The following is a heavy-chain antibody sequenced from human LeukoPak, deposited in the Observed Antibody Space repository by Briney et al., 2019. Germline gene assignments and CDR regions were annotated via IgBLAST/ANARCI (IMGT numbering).Heavy chain of an antibody. Sequence: PGGSMRLSCAAYGFTFSSYWMSWVRQAQGKGLEWVANIKQDGSEKYYVDSVKGRFTISRDNAKNSLYLQMNSLRAEDTAVYYRARIRTSYYFDYWGQGTLVTVSS. CDR3: ARIRTSYYFDY. J-gene: IGHJ4*02. CDR2: IKQDGSEK. D-gene: IGHD3-10*01. V-gene: IGHV3-7*01. CDR1: GFTFSSYW.